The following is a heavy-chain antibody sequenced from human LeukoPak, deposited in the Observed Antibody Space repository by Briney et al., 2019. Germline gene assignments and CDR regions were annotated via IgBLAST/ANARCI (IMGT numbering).Heavy chain of an antibody. V-gene: IGHV3-21*01. CDR3: ARAEGYYDSSGYFHSFDY. Sequence: GGSLRLSCAVSGFTFSSYSMNWVRQAPGKGLEWVSSISSSSSYIYYADSVKGRFPISRDNAKNSLYLQMNSLRAEDTAVYYCARAEGYYDSSGYFHSFDYWGRGTLVTVSS. J-gene: IGHJ4*02. CDR2: ISSSSSYI. CDR1: GFTFSSYS. D-gene: IGHD3-22*01.